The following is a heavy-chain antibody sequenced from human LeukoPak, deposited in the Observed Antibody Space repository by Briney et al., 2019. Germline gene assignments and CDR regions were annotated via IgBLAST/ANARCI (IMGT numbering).Heavy chain of an antibody. CDR1: GFTVSSNY. J-gene: IGHJ3*02. Sequence: GGSLRLSCAASGFTVSSNYMSWVRQAPGKGLEWVSVIYSGGSTYYADSVKGRFTISRDNSKNTLYLQMNSLRAEDTAVYYCARSNWNDLTLDAFDIWGQGTMVTVSS. V-gene: IGHV3-53*01. CDR3: ARSNWNDLTLDAFDI. D-gene: IGHD1-1*01. CDR2: IYSGGST.